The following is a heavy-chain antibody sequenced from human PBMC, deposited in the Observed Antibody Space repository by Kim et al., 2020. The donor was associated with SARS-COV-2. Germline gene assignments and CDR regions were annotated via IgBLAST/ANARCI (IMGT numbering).Heavy chain of an antibody. V-gene: IGHV3-23*01. CDR3: ARSLAYSNSIMDAQ. CDR2: ISGTGVDT. CDR1: GFTLTSYA. D-gene: IGHD6-6*01. J-gene: IGHJ1*01. Sequence: GGSLRLSCTVSGFTLTSYAMNWVRKAPGKGLEWVSAISGTGVDTFYADSVKGRFTISRDKYKNILFLEMNNLRVEDTAMYYCARSLAYSNSIMDAQWGQ.